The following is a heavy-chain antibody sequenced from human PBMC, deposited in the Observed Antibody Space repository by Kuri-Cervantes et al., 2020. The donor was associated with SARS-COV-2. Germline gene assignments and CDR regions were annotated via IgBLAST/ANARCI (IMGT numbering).Heavy chain of an antibody. J-gene: IGHJ4*02. V-gene: IGHV3-7*05. CDR3: AKGLILD. Sequence: GESLKISCAASGFTFTNYWMNWIRQAPGKGLEWVAKISQDGSDKSYMDSVNGRFTISRDNAKNSLFLQMNSLRAEDTAVYYCAKGLILDWGQGTVVTVSS. D-gene: IGHD2-15*01. CDR1: GFTFTNYW. CDR2: ISQDGSDK.